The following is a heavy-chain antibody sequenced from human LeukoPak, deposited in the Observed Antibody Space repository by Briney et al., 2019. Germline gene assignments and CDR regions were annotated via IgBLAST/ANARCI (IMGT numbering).Heavy chain of an antibody. V-gene: IGHV1-69*13. CDR3: ARLPLYCSGGSCYYYYYYMDV. J-gene: IGHJ6*03. Sequence: SVKVSCKASGYTFTSYGISWVRQAPGQGLEWMGGTIPIFGTANYAQKFQGRVTITADESTSTAYMELSSLRSEDTAVYYCARLPLYCSGGSCYYYYYYMDVWGKGTTVTVSS. D-gene: IGHD2-15*01. CDR1: GYTFTSYG. CDR2: TIPIFGTA.